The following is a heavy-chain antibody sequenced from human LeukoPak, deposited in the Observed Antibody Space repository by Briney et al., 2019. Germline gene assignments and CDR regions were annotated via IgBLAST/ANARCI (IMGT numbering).Heavy chain of an antibody. V-gene: IGHV6-1*01. J-gene: IGHJ4*02. CDR2: TYNRSKWNN. CDR3: ARGIAVAGFDY. CDR1: GDSVSSNSAA. Sequence: SQTLSLTCAISGDSVSSNSAAWSWIRQSPSRGLEWLGRTYNRSKWNNDYAVSVKSRITINPDTSKNQFSLQLNSVTPEDTAVYYCARGIAVAGFDYWGQGTLVTVSS. D-gene: IGHD6-19*01.